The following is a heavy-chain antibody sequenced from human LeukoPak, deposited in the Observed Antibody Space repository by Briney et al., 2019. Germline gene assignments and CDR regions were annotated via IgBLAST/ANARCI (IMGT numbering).Heavy chain of an antibody. Sequence: GGSLRLSCAASGFTFSSYAMSWVRQAPGKGLEWVSVIGTIPGVTYYTESVKGRFTISRDNSKNTVYLQMNNLRADDTALYFCAKAADTNYFRYGDYWGQGTLVTVSS. CDR2: IGTIPGVT. CDR3: AKAADTNYFRYGDY. CDR1: GFTFSSYA. D-gene: IGHD1-7*01. V-gene: IGHV3-23*01. J-gene: IGHJ4*02.